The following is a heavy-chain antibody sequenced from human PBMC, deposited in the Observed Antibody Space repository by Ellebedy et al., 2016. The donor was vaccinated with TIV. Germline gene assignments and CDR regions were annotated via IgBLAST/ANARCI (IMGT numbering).Heavy chain of an antibody. CDR3: ARDKLIGDSYFEY. D-gene: IGHD7-27*01. CDR2: INQDGSEK. Sequence: GGSLRLSCAASGFTFGSYWITWVRQAPGKGLEWVANINQDGSEKYCVDSVKGRFTISRDNAKNSLYLQMNSLRAEDTAVYYCARDKLIGDSYFEYWGQGALVTVSS. CDR1: GFTFGSYW. J-gene: IGHJ4*02. V-gene: IGHV3-7*03.